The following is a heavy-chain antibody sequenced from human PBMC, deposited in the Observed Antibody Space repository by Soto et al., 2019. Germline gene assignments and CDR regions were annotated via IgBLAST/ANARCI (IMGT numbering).Heavy chain of an antibody. Sequence: ASVKFCCKASGYTFTRYGISWVRRAPGQGLKRMGWISAYNGNTNYAQKLQGRVTRTTDTSTSTAYMELRSLRSDDTAVYYCARYCIGGSCYLFGELYYWGQGSLVTVSS. CDR1: GYTFTRYG. J-gene: IGHJ4*02. CDR3: ARYCIGGSCYLFGELYY. V-gene: IGHV1-18*01. D-gene: IGHD2-15*01. CDR2: ISAYNGNT.